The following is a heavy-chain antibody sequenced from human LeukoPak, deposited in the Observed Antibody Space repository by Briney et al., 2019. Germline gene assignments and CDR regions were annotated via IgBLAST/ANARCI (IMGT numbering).Heavy chain of an antibody. CDR2: ISSSSSYI. CDR3: ARDTDDSSGYYDY. Sequence: PGGSLRLSCAASGFTFSSYSMNWVRQAPGKGLEWVSSISSSSSYIYYADSVKGRFTISRDNAKNSLYLQMNSLRAEDTAVYYCARDTDDSSGYYDYWGLGTLVTVSS. CDR1: GFTFSSYS. J-gene: IGHJ4*02. D-gene: IGHD3-22*01. V-gene: IGHV3-21*01.